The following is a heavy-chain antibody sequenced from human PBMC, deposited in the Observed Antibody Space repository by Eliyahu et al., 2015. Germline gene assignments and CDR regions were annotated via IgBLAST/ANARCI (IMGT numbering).Heavy chain of an antibody. J-gene: IGHJ6*02. CDR1: GFTFSSYG. V-gene: IGHV3-30*18. CDR3: AKYYDILTGYSPSYYGMDV. D-gene: IGHD3-9*01. CDR2: ISYDGSNK. Sequence: GFTFSSYGMHWVRQAPGKGLEWVAVISYDGSNKYYADSVKGRFTISRDNSKNTLYLQMNSLRAEDTAVYYCAKYYDILTGYSPSYYGMDVWGQGTTVTVSS.